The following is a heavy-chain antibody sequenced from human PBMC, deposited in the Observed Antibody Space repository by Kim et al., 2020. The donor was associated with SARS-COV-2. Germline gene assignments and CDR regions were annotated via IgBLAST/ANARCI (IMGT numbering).Heavy chain of an antibody. D-gene: IGHD3-22*01. CDR3: ARRYSSGYQFDL. V-gene: IGHV5-51*01. Sequence: YSPSFQGQVTISVDKSISTAYVQWSSLKASDTAMYYCARRYSSGYQFDLWGRGTLVTVSS. J-gene: IGHJ2*01.